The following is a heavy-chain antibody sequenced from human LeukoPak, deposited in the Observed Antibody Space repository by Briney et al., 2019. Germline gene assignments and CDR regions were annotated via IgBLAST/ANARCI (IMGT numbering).Heavy chain of an antibody. Sequence: GGSLRLSCAASGFTFNKYGMHWVRQAPGKGLEWVAVISYDGSNKYYADSVKGRFTISRDNSKNTLYLQMNSLRAEDTAVYYCAKDQRGGGLGLFDYWGQGTLVTVSS. CDR2: ISYDGSNK. CDR1: GFTFNKYG. J-gene: IGHJ4*02. CDR3: AKDQRGGGLGLFDY. V-gene: IGHV3-30*18. D-gene: IGHD3-16*01.